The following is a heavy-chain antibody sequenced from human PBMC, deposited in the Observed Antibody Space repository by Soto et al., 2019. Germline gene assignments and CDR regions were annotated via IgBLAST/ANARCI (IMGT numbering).Heavy chain of an antibody. Sequence: QVQLVQSGAEVKKPGASVKVSCKASGYTFTTYGISWVRQAPGQGLEWMGWINAYNGITNYAQKLQGRVTMTTDTPTSTASMEPRSLRSDATAVYYCARDPVAGTYFDYWGQGTLVTVSS. J-gene: IGHJ4*02. V-gene: IGHV1-18*01. CDR1: GYTFTTYG. D-gene: IGHD6-19*01. CDR3: ARDPVAGTYFDY. CDR2: INAYNGIT.